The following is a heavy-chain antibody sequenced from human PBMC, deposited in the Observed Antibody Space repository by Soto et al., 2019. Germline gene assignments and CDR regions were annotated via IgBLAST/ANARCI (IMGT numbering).Heavy chain of an antibody. D-gene: IGHD2-8*02. CDR1: GGTFSSYV. J-gene: IGHJ5*02. CDR3: ATVDRSVALVGWFDP. V-gene: IGHV1-69*01. Sequence: QVHLEQSGAEVKKPGSSVKVSCKFSGGTFSSYVIIWVRQAPGQGLEWMGGIIPVSGTANYAQKFHGRVTISADAATNTAYMELSSVRFEATAVYYCATVDRSVALVGWFDPWGQGTLVTVSS. CDR2: IIPVSGTA.